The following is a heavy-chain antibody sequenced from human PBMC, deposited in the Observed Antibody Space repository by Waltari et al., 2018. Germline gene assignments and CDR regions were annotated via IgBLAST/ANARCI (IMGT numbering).Heavy chain of an antibody. CDR3: ARRPGESDAFDI. CDR1: GGSFSGYY. D-gene: IGHD3-10*01. J-gene: IGHJ3*02. V-gene: IGHV4-34*01. Sequence: QVQLQQWGAGLLKPSETLSLTCAVYGGSFSGYYWSWIRQPPGKGLEWIGEINHSGSTNYNPSLKSRVTISVDTSKNQFSLKLSSVTAADTAAYYCARRPGESDAFDIWGQGTMVTVSS. CDR2: INHSGST.